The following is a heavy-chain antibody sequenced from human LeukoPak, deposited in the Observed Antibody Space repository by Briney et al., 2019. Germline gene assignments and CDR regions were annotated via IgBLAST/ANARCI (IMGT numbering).Heavy chain of an antibody. CDR1: GGSISSGGYS. D-gene: IGHD4-11*01. Sequence: KPSQTLSLTCAVSGGSISSGGYSWSWIRQPPGKGLEWIGYIYHSGSTYYNPSLRGRVTISVDRSKNQFSLKLSSVTAADTAVYYCARGTHTVTTYFDYWGQGTLVTVSS. V-gene: IGHV4-30-2*01. CDR2: IYHSGST. CDR3: ARGTHTVTTYFDY. J-gene: IGHJ4*02.